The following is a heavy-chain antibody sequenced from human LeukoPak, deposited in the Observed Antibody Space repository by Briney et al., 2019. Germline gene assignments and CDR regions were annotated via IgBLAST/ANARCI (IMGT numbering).Heavy chain of an antibody. D-gene: IGHD3-10*01. J-gene: IGHJ6*02. CDR3: AKADGSGSYYLYYYYGMDV. V-gene: IGHV3-23*01. CDR1: GFTFSSYA. CDR2: ISGSGGST. Sequence: GGSLRPSCAASGFTFSSYAMSWVRQAPGKGLEWVSAISGSGGSTYYADSVKGRFTISGDNSKNTLYLQMNSLRAEDTAVYYCAKADGSGSYYLYYYYGMDVWGQGTTVTVSS.